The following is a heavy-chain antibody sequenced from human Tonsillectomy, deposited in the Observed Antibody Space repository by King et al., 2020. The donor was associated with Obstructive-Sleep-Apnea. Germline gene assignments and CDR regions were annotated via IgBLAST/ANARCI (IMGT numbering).Heavy chain of an antibody. CDR3: AAGSEEVVVVPVGAGSDY. Sequence: VQLVESGAEVKKPGSSVKVSCKASGGTFSSYAISWVRQAPGQGLEWMGGIIPILGIANYAQKFQGRVTITADKSTSTAYMELSSLRSEDTAVYYCAAGSEEVVVVPVGAGSDYWGQGTLVTVSS. V-gene: IGHV1-69*10. D-gene: IGHD2-2*01. CDR1: GGTFSSYA. CDR2: IIPILGIA. J-gene: IGHJ4*02.